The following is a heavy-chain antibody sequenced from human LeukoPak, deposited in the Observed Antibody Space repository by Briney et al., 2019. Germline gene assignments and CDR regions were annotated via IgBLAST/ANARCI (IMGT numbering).Heavy chain of an antibody. CDR3: ARHFRQYYDTSGIFDY. Sequence: SQTLSLTCAISGDSVSSNSAAWNWIRQSPSRGLEWLGRTYYRSKWYNDYAVSVKSRITINPDTSKNQFSLKLSSVTVADTAVYYCARHFRQYYDTSGIFDYWGQGTLVTVSS. D-gene: IGHD3-22*01. CDR2: TYYRSKWYN. V-gene: IGHV6-1*01. J-gene: IGHJ4*02. CDR1: GDSVSSNSAA.